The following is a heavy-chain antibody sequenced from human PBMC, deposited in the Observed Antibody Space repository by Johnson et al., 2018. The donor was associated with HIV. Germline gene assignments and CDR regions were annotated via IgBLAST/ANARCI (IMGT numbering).Heavy chain of an antibody. CDR1: GFTVSSNY. Sequence: VQLVESGGGLIQPGGSLRLSCAASGFTVSSNYMSWVRQAPGKGLEWVSVIYSGGSTYYADSVKGRFTISRDNSKNTLYLQMNSLRAEDTAVYYCARDLGSSGYDAFDIWGQGTMVTVSS. J-gene: IGHJ3*02. V-gene: IGHV3-53*01. D-gene: IGHD3-22*01. CDR2: IYSGGST. CDR3: ARDLGSSGYDAFDI.